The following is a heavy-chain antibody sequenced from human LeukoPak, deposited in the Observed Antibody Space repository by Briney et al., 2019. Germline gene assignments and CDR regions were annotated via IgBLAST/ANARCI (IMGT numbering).Heavy chain of an antibody. CDR1: GGSISSYY. J-gene: IGHJ4*02. D-gene: IGHD5-12*01. Sequence: SETLSLTCTVSGGSISSYYWSWIRQPAGKGLEWIGRIYTSGSTNYNPSLKSRVTISVDTSKNQFSLKLSSVTAADTAVYYCARGLTRFSVVATFKGPYYFDYWGQGTLVTVSS. V-gene: IGHV4-4*07. CDR2: IYTSGST. CDR3: ARGLTRFSVVATFKGPYYFDY.